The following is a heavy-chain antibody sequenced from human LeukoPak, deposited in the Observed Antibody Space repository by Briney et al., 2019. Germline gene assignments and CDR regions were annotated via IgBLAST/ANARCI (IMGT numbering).Heavy chain of an antibody. CDR3: ARSYYYDSSGTYAFDI. J-gene: IGHJ3*02. CDR1: GFTFSSYE. CDR2: ISSSGSTI. V-gene: IGHV3-48*03. D-gene: IGHD3-22*01. Sequence: GGSLRLSCAASGFTFSSYEMNWVRQAPGKGLEGVSYISSSGSTIYYADSVKGRFTISRDNAKNSLYLQMNSLRAEDTAVYYCARSYYYDSSGTYAFDIWGQGTMVTVSS.